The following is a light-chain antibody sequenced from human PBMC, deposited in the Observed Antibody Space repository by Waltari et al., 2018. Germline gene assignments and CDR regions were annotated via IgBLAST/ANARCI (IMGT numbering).Light chain of an antibody. J-gene: IGLJ2*01. CDR1: NIVATS. CDR3: QVWDTSADHLVV. Sequence: SYVLTHPPSLSVAPGKTASITCRGNNIVATSVNWYQQKPGQAPILLIYVDSDRPSGIPDRFSGSNSGHTATRTTSRVEAGDEAAYYCQVWDTSADHLVVFGGGTNLTVV. CDR2: VDS. V-gene: IGLV3-21*03.